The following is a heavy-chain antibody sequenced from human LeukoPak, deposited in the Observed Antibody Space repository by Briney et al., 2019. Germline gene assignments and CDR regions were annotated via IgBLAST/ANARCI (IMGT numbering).Heavy chain of an antibody. CDR1: GYSFTSYW. J-gene: IGHJ4*02. CDR3: ARLPGVPAAPNDTPFDY. CDR2: IYPGDSDT. Sequence: RGESLKISCKGSGYSFTSYWIGWVRQMPGKGLEWMGIIYPGDSDTRYSPSFQGQVTISADKSISTAYLQWSSLKASDTAMYYCARLPGVPAAPNDTPFDYWGQGTLVTVSS. D-gene: IGHD2-2*01. V-gene: IGHV5-51*01.